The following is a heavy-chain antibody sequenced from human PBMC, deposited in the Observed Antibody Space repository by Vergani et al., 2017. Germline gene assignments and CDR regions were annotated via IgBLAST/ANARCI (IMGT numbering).Heavy chain of an antibody. CDR1: GYTFTSYA. J-gene: IGHJ4*02. D-gene: IGHD3-22*01. CDR3: ALHYYDSSGYNY. V-gene: IGHV1-3*04. CDR2: INTGNGNT. Sequence: QVQLVQSGAEVKKPGASVKVSCKASGYTFTSYAMHWVRQAPGQRLEWMGWINTGNGNTKYSQKFQGRVTITRDTAASTAYMELSSLRSEDTAVYYCALHYYDSSGYNYWGQGTLVTVSS.